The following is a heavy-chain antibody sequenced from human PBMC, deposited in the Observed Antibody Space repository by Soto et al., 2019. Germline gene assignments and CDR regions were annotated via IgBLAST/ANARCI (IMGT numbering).Heavy chain of an antibody. D-gene: IGHD1-26*01. Sequence: EVPLLESGGGLVQPGGSLRLSCAASGFTFSRHAMSWVRQAPGKGLEWVSVISGSGGGIYYAGSVKGRFTISRDNSKTRLYLQMKSLRAEDTAIYCCAKRHMVGLADYLDYGGQGPLVTVSS. CDR1: GFTFSRHA. J-gene: IGHJ4*02. CDR2: ISGSGGGI. CDR3: AKRHMVGLADYLDY. V-gene: IGHV3-23*01.